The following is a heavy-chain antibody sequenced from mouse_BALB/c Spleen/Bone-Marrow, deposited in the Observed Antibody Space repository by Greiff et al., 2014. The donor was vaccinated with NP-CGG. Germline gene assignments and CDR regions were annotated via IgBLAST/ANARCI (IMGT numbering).Heavy chain of an antibody. V-gene: IGHV5-9-3*01. CDR2: ISSGGSYT. Sequence: DVKLVESGGGLVKPGGSLKLSCAASGFTFSSYAMSWVRQTPEKRLEWVATISSGGSYTYYADNVKGRFTISRDTAENTMYLQMSSLRSEETAIYYCARQDYYGSSPHWYFDVWGAGTTVTVSS. CDR1: GFTFSSYA. J-gene: IGHJ1*01. CDR3: ARQDYYGSSPHWYFDV. D-gene: IGHD1-1*01.